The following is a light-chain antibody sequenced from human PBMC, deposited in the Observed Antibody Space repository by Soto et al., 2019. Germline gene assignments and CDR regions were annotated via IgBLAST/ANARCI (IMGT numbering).Light chain of an antibody. Sequence: QSVLTQPASVSGSPGQSITISCTGTSSDVGGYNYVSWYQQHPGKAPKLMIYDVSNRPSGVSNRFSGSKSGNTGSLTISGLQAEDEADYYGSSYTSISTLLYVFGTGTKLTVL. J-gene: IGLJ1*01. V-gene: IGLV2-14*01. CDR3: SSYTSISTLLYV. CDR2: DVS. CDR1: SSDVGGYNY.